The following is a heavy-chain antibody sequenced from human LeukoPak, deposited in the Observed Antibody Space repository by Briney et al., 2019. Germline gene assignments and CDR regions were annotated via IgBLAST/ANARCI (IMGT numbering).Heavy chain of an antibody. Sequence: SETLSLTCAVSGGSISSSSYYWGWIRQPPGKGLEWIGSIYYSGSTYYNPSLKSRVTISVDTPKNQISLKLSSVTAADTAVYYCARSLGYYDSSGYPPEFWGQGTLVIVSS. J-gene: IGHJ4*02. CDR2: IYYSGST. CDR3: ARSLGYYDSSGYPPEF. D-gene: IGHD3-22*01. CDR1: GGSISSSSYY. V-gene: IGHV4-39*07.